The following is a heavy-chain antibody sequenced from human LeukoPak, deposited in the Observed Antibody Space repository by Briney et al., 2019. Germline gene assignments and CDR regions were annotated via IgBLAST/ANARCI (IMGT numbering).Heavy chain of an antibody. CDR3: ARDISAAAYYYDSSGYSPYYFDY. CDR2: INPNSGGT. J-gene: IGHJ4*02. CDR1: GYTFTGYY. Sequence: ASVKVSCKASGYTFTGYYMHWVRQAPGQGLEWMGWINPNSGGTNYAQKFQGWVTMTRDTSISTAYMELSRLRSDDTAVYYCARDISAAAYYYDSSGYSPYYFDYWGQGTLVTVSS. D-gene: IGHD3-22*01. V-gene: IGHV1-2*04.